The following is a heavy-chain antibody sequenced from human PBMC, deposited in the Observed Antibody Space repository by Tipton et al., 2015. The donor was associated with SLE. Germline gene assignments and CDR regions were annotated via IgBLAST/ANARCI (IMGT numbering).Heavy chain of an antibody. CDR2: ITNNGNN. J-gene: IGHJ4*02. V-gene: IGHV4-39*01. Sequence: TLSLTCTVSGGSISRSNYYWDWIRQPPGKGPEWVGRITNNGNNHYTPSPQSRVTMSVDTSKNHFSLKLNSVTAADTAMYYCARHETGTMEAFWGQGTLVTVSS. CDR3: ARHETGTMEAF. CDR1: GGSISRSNYY. D-gene: IGHD3-3*01.